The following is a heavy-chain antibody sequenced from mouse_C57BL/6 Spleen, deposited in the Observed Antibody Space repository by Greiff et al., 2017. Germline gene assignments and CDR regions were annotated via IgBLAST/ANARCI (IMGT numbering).Heavy chain of an antibody. CDR2: ISYSGST. D-gene: IGHD1-1*01. Sequence: VQLKESGPGLAKPSQTLSLTCSVTGYSITSDYWNWIRKFPGNKLEYMGYISYSGSTYYNPSLKSRISITRDTSKNQYYLQLNSVTTEDTATYYCARGEDDYYGSSWYFDVWGTGTTVTVSS. V-gene: IGHV3-8*01. J-gene: IGHJ1*03. CDR3: ARGEDDYYGSSWYFDV. CDR1: GYSITSDY.